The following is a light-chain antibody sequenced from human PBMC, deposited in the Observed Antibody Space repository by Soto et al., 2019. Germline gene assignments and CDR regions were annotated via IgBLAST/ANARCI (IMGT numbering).Light chain of an antibody. V-gene: IGLV2-14*01. Sequence: QSALTQPASVSGSPGQSITISCTGTSSDVGGYNFVSWYQQHPDKAPKLMIYDVTNRPSGVSNRLSGSKSGNTASLTISGLQAEDEAEYYCSSYTSNSTYVFGTGTKLTVL. J-gene: IGLJ1*01. CDR1: SSDVGGYNF. CDR2: DVT. CDR3: SSYTSNSTYV.